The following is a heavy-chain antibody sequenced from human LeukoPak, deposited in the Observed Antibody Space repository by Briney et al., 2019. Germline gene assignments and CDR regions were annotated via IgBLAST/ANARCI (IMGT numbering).Heavy chain of an antibody. Sequence: SEALSLTCVVYGGSFSGYYWSWIRQPPGKGLEWIGEINHSGSTNYNPSLKSRVTISVDTSKNQFSLKLSSVTAADTAVYYCARGSFDCSSTSCYFPWYDPWGQGTLVTVSS. D-gene: IGHD2-2*01. CDR3: ARGSFDCSSTSCYFPWYDP. CDR1: GGSFSGYY. CDR2: INHSGST. J-gene: IGHJ5*02. V-gene: IGHV4-34*01.